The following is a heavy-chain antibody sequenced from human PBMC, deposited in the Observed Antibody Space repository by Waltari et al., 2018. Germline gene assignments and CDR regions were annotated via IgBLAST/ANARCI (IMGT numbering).Heavy chain of an antibody. CDR1: GFTFRHYA. CDR2: IGDSGRKT. V-gene: IGHV3-23*04. D-gene: IGHD3-10*01. Sequence: EVQVVESGGGLVQPGGSLRLSCASSGFTFRHYAMRWVRQVPGKGLQWVSGIGDSGRKTYYTESVKGRFIISRDNSKNMVYLQMNSLRDEDTAIYYCAKDKSNSEFYYHGMDVWGRGTTVTVSS. CDR3: AKDKSNSEFYYHGMDV. J-gene: IGHJ6*02.